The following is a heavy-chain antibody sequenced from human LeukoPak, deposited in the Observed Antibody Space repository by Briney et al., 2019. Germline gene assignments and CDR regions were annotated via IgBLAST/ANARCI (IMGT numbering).Heavy chain of an antibody. V-gene: IGHV1-2*02. CDR3: ARVGHGDYPPYFDY. J-gene: IGHJ4*02. CDR2: LNPTSGAT. CDR1: GYTFTDYF. Sequence: ASVKVSCKASGYTFTDYFLHWVRQAPGKGLEWMGWLNPTSGATNYAQSFRGRATLTRDTSISTAYMDLRSLRSDDTALYYCARVGHGDYPPYFDYWGQGTLVTVSS. D-gene: IGHD4-17*01.